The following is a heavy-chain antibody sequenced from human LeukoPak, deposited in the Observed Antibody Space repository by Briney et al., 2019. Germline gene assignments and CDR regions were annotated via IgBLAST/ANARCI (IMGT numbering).Heavy chain of an antibody. CDR3: ATFRGMRAGY. CDR2: ISWNSGSI. D-gene: IGHD3-16*01. CDR1: GFTFDDYA. J-gene: IGHJ4*02. V-gene: IGHV3-9*01. Sequence: SLRLSCAASGFTFDDYAMHWVRQAPGKGLEWVSGISWNSGSIGYADSVKGRFTISRDNAKNSLYLQMNSLRAEDTALYYCATFRGMRAGYWGQGTLVTVSS.